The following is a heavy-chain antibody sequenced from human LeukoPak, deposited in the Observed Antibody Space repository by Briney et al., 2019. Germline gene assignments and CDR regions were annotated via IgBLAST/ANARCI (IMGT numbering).Heavy chain of an antibody. CDR2: INWDGSSI. V-gene: IGHV3-43D*03. D-gene: IGHD5-18*01. Sequence: PGGSLRLSCAASGFTLDDYAMHWVRQAPGKGLEWVSLINWDGSSIYYAASLKGRFTSSRDNSKSSLYLQMNSLRVEDTALYYCAKGSGYSYFDYWGQGTLVTVSS. CDR1: GFTLDDYA. J-gene: IGHJ4*02. CDR3: AKGSGYSYFDY.